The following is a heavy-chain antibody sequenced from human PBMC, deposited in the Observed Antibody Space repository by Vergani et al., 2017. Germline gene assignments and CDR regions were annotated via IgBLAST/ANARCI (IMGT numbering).Heavy chain of an antibody. Sequence: RLVQSGGGLAHPGGSLRLSCAASGLPVSGFAFNTYAMIWVRRAPGKGLEGVSCVSTGTKSQSYAESVKGRFTISRDSAKNSLYLQMDSLRAEETAVYYCAREYSSTSGRAFDFWGQGTKVTVSS. V-gene: IGHV3-48*01. J-gene: IGHJ3*01. CDR3: AREYSSTSGRAFDF. D-gene: IGHD2-2*01. CDR1: GLPVSGFAFNTYA. CDR2: VSTGTKSQ.